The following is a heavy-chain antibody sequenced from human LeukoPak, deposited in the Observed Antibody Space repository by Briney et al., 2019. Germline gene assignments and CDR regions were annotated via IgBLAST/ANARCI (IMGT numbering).Heavy chain of an antibody. CDR1: GFTFSSYT. J-gene: IGHJ4*02. Sequence: PGGSLRLSCAASGFTFSSYTMNWVRQAPGKGLEWVSGISGRSDSTNYADSVKGRFTIARDNSKNTLYLQINSLRAQETAVYYCARADDYADLKPFDSWGQGTLVTVSS. CDR3: ARADDYADLKPFDS. V-gene: IGHV3-23*01. CDR2: ISGRSDST. D-gene: IGHD4-17*01.